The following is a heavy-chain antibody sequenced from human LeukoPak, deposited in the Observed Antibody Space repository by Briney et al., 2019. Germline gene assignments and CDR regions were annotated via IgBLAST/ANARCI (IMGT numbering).Heavy chain of an antibody. CDR3: ASEIRYGSGSYLVDY. D-gene: IGHD3-10*01. Sequence: VKLSCKASGGTFSSYAISWVRQPPGQGLEWMGRIIPILGIANYAQKFQGRTTITADKSTSTAYKELSSLRSEDTAVYYCASEIRYGSGSYLVDYWGQGTVVTVSS. CDR2: IIPILGIA. V-gene: IGHV1-69*10. CDR1: GGTFSSYA. J-gene: IGHJ4*02.